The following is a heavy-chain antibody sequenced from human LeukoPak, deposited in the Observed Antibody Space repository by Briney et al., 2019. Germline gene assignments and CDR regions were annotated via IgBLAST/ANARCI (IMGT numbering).Heavy chain of an antibody. V-gene: IGHV1-69*13. CDR3: ARVGYYDSSGYYSNFDY. Sequence: GASVKVSCKASGGTFSSYAISWVRQAPGQGLEWMGGIIPIFGTANYAQKFQGRVTITADESTSTAYMELSSLRSEDTAAYYCARVGYYDSSGYYSNFDYWGQGTLVTVSS. CDR1: GGTFSSYA. CDR2: IIPIFGTA. J-gene: IGHJ4*02. D-gene: IGHD3-22*01.